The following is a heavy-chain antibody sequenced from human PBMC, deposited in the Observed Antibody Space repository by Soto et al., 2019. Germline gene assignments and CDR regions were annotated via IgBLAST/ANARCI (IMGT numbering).Heavy chain of an antibody. CDR2: ISGSGGST. Sequence: LRLSCAASGFTFSSYAMSWVRQAPGKGLEWVPAISGSGGSTYYADSVKGRFTISRDNSKNTLYLQMNSLRAEDTAVYYCAKVPLYYYDSSSYIDYWGQGTLVTVSS. CDR3: AKVPLYYYDSSSYIDY. J-gene: IGHJ4*02. D-gene: IGHD3-22*01. CDR1: GFTFSSYA. V-gene: IGHV3-23*01.